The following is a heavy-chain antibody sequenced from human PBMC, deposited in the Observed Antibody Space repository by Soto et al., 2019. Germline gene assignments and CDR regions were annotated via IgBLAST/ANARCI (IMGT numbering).Heavy chain of an antibody. D-gene: IGHD3-16*01. V-gene: IGHV3-23*01. CDR1: GFTFSNHA. CDR3: AKKRSGSWSMGCFDS. Sequence: EVHLLESGGALVQPGGSLRLSCAASGFTFSNHAMNWVRQAPGKGLEWLSAMSGNANDIYYADSVKGRFTISRDSSTNTVFLQMNSLRAEDTALYYCAKKRSGSWSMGCFDSWGQGTLVTVSS. J-gene: IGHJ4*02. CDR2: MSGNANDI.